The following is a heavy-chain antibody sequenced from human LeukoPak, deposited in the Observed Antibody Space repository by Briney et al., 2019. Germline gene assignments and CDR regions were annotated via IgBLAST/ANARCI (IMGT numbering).Heavy chain of an antibody. CDR3: AKDFGVESFYMDV. CDR2: IRYDGSDK. Sequence: GGSLRLSCSASGFTFNTYGMHWVRQAPGKGLEWVAFIRYDGSDKYYADSVKGRFTISRDNSKTTLYLQMNSLRAEDTAVYYCAKDFGVESFYMDVWGKGTTVTVSS. CDR1: GFTFNTYG. J-gene: IGHJ6*03. D-gene: IGHD3-10*01. V-gene: IGHV3-30*02.